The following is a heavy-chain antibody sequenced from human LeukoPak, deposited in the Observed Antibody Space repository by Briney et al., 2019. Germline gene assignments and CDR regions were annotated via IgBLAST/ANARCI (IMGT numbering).Heavy chain of an antibody. CDR1: GFTFGSYS. Sequence: GGSLRLSCAASGFTFGSYSMNWVRQAPGKGLEWVSAISGSGGSTYYADSVKGRFTISRDNSKNTLYLQMNSLRAEDTAVYYCAKGEYCSSTSCYYGMDVWGQGTTVTVSS. J-gene: IGHJ6*02. V-gene: IGHV3-23*01. CDR3: AKGEYCSSTSCYYGMDV. CDR2: ISGSGGST. D-gene: IGHD2-2*01.